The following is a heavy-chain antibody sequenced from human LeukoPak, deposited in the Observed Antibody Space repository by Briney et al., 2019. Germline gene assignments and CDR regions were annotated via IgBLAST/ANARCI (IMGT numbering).Heavy chain of an antibody. CDR2: ISGSGGST. V-gene: IGHV3-23*01. CDR3: AKDGFPGYSSTFDY. J-gene: IGHJ4*01. Sequence: GGSLRLSCAASGFTFSSYAMSWVRQAPGKGLEWLSAISGSGGSTYYADSVKGRFTISRDNSKNTLYLQMNSLRAEDTAVYYCAKDGFPGYSSTFDYWGQGTLLTVSS. CDR1: GFTFSSYA. D-gene: IGHD6-13*01.